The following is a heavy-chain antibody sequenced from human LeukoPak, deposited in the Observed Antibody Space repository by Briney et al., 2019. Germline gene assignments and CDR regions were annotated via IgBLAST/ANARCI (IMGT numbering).Heavy chain of an antibody. CDR2: ISLNGGST. CDR1: GFTFDDYG. Sequence: GGSLRLSCAASGFTFDDYGMSWVRQAPGKGLEWVSGISLNGGSTRYADSVKGRFTISRDNAKSSLYLQMNSLRAEDTALYYCARGSAWDGGSYIRFDYWGQGTLVTVSS. J-gene: IGHJ4*02. V-gene: IGHV3-20*04. D-gene: IGHD1-26*01. CDR3: ARGSAWDGGSYIRFDY.